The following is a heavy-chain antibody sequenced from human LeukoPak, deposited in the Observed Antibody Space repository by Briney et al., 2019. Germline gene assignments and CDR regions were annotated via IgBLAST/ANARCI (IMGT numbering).Heavy chain of an antibody. D-gene: IGHD5-18*01. CDR2: ISGSGGST. CDR1: GFTFSSYA. V-gene: IGHV3-23*01. J-gene: IGHJ4*02. CDR3: ARHLSGVTGYTYGRGIDY. Sequence: GGSLRLSCAASGFTFSSYAMSWVRQAPGKGLEWVSAISGSGGSTYYADSVRGRFTISRDNSKNTLYLQMNSLRAEDTAVYYCARHLSGVTGYTYGRGIDYWGQGTLVTVSS.